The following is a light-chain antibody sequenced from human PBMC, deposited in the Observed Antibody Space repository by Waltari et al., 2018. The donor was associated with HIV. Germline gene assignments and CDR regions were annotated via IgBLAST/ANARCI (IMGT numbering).Light chain of an antibody. CDR3: QQYYSTPSIT. Sequence: IVISKSPHSLVFSLCGMASIHCTSSQRVLYSSNTKDYLAWYLQKPGQPPKLLIYWASTRESGVPDRFSGSGSGTDFTLTISSLQAEDVAVYYCQQYYSTPSITFGQGTRLEIK. CDR1: QRVLYSSNTKDY. CDR2: WAS. J-gene: IGKJ5*01. V-gene: IGKV4-1*01.